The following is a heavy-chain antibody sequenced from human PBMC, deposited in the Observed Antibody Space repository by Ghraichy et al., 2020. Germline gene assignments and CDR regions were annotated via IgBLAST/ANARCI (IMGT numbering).Heavy chain of an antibody. J-gene: IGHJ4*02. CDR3: ARDRSGWYYFDY. V-gene: IGHV3-53*01. CDR2: IYSGGST. Sequence: LSLTCAASGFTVSSNYMSWVRQAPGKGLEWVSVIYSGGSTYYADSVKGRFTISRDNSKNTLYLQMNSLRAEDTAVYYCARDRSGWYYFDYWGQGTLVTVSS. CDR1: GFTVSSNY. D-gene: IGHD6-19*01.